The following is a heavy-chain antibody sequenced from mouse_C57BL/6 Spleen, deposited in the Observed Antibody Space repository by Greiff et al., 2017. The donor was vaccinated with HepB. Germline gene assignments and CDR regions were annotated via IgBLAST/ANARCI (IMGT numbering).Heavy chain of an antibody. J-gene: IGHJ2*01. CDR3: ARRDGSVYYIDY. CDR2: INPYNGGT. D-gene: IGHD1-1*01. CDR1: GYTFTDYY. V-gene: IGHV1-19*01. Sequence: VQLQQSGPVLVKPGASVKMSCKASGYTFTDYYMNWVKQSHGKSLEWIGVINPYNGGTSYNQKFKGKATLTVDKSSSTAYMELNSLTSEDSAVYYCARRDGSVYYIDYWGQGTTLTVSS.